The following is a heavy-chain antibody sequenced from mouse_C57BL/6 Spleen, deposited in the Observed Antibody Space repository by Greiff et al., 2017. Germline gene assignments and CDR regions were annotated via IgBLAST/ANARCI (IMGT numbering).Heavy chain of an antibody. CDR1: GFSLTSYG. V-gene: IGHV2-2*01. CDR3: ARLRSPFAY. J-gene: IGHJ3*01. CDR2: IWSGGST. D-gene: IGHD1-1*01. Sequence: VQLQQSGPGLVQPSQSLSITCTVSGFSLTSYGVHWVRQSPGKGLEWLGVIWSGGSTDYNAAFISRLSISKDNSKSQVFFKMNSLQADDTAIYYCARLRSPFAYWGQGTLVTVSA.